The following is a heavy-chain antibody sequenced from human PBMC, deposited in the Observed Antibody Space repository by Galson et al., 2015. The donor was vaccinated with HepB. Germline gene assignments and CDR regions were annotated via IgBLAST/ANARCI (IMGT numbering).Heavy chain of an antibody. D-gene: IGHD3-3*01. CDR1: GYTFTCYD. V-gene: IGHV1-8*01. CDR2: MNPNSGNT. Sequence: SVKVSCKASGYTFTCYDINWVRQATGQGLEWMGWMNPNSGNTGYAQKFQGRVTMTRNTSISTAYMELSSLRSEDTAVYYCARFTYYDFWSGYLGYYMDVWGKGTTVTVSS. CDR3: ARFTYYDFWSGYLGYYMDV. J-gene: IGHJ6*03.